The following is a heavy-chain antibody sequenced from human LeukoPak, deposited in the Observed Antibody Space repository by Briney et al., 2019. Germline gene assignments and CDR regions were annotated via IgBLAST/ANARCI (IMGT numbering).Heavy chain of an antibody. D-gene: IGHD3-10*01. CDR3: IRRLAPYYGFFDY. V-gene: IGHV3-74*01. CDR2: VSTDGSNT. J-gene: IGHJ4*02. Sequence: PGGSLRLSCAASGFTFSSHWMHWVRQAPGKGLEWVSRVSTDGSNTYYADSVKGRFTISRDNAKNTLYLQMSSLRAEDTAMYYCIRRLAPYYGFFDYWGQGSLVTVSS. CDR1: GFTFSSHW.